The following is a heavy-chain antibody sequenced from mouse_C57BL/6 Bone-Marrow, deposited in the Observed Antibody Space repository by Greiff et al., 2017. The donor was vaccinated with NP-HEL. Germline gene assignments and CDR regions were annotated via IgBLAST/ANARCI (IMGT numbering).Heavy chain of an antibody. D-gene: IGHD1-1*01. Sequence: VQLQQSGSVLVKPGASVKMSCKASGYTFTDYYMNWVKQSHGKSLEWIGVINPYNGGTSYNQKFKGKATLTVDKSSSTAYMELNSLTSEDSAVYYCARYYYGSSYGFAYWGQGTLVTVSA. CDR1: GYTFTDYY. CDR3: ARYYYGSSYGFAY. V-gene: IGHV1-19*01. CDR2: INPYNGGT. J-gene: IGHJ3*01.